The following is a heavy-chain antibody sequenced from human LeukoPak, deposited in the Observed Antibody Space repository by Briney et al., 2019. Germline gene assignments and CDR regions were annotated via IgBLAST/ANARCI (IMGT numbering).Heavy chain of an antibody. V-gene: IGHV3-23*01. J-gene: IGHJ6*03. CDR1: GFTFSSYA. CDR2: ISGSGGST. D-gene: IGHD5-24*01. Sequence: GGSLRLSCAASGFTFSSYAMSWVRQAPGKGLEWVSAISGSGGSTYYADSVKGRFTISRDNSKNTLYLQMNSLRAEDTAVYHCAKGGVSQLFGYYYMDVWGKGTTVTVSS. CDR3: AKGGVSQLFGYYYMDV.